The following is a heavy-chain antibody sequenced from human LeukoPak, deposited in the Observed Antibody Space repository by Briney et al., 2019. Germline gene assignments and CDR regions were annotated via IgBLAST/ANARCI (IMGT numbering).Heavy chain of an antibody. V-gene: IGHV3-48*04. J-gene: IGHJ4*02. D-gene: IGHD5-12*01. CDR1: GFAFSIYH. CDR3: ARDSSRGYAADY. CDR2: ISAGNRAI. Sequence: GGSLRLSGAASGFAFSIYHMNWVRQAPGKGLEWVSYISAGNRAIYYADSVKGRFTISRDDAKNSVYLQMNSLRAEDTAVYYCARDSSRGYAADYWGQGTLVTVSS.